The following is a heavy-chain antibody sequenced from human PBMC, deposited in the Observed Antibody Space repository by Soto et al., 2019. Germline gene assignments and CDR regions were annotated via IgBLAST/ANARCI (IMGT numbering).Heavy chain of an antibody. J-gene: IGHJ4*02. V-gene: IGHV4-59*12. CDR1: GSSISGYY. CDR3: ARDYSSYGPFDY. Sequence: SETLSLTCTVSGSSISGYYWSWIRQPPGKGLQCIGYIYNGAITNYNPSLESRVTMSMDTSNNQFSLYLQMNSLRAEDTAVYYCARDYSSYGPFDYWGQGTLVTVSS. D-gene: IGHD5-18*01. CDR2: IYNGAIT.